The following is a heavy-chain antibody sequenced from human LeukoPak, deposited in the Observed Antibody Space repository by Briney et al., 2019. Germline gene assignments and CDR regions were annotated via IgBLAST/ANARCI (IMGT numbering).Heavy chain of an antibody. Sequence: SETLSLTCTVSGGSISSYYWSWIRQPPGKGLEWIGYIYYSGSTNYNPSLKSRVTISVDKSKNQFSLKLSSVTAADTAVYYCARDLSSLDDILTGYPRGFDPWGQGTLVSVSS. CDR3: ARDLSSLDDILTGYPRGFDP. D-gene: IGHD3-9*01. V-gene: IGHV4-59*12. J-gene: IGHJ5*02. CDR1: GGSISSYY. CDR2: IYYSGST.